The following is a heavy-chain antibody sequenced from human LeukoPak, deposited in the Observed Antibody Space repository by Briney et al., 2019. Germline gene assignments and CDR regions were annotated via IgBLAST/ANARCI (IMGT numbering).Heavy chain of an antibody. D-gene: IGHD2-21*02. CDR1: GFTFSSYS. V-gene: IGHV3-48*01. CDR2: IDTSSSTI. Sequence: PGGSLRLSCAASGFTFSSYSMNWVRQAPGKGLEWISYIDTSSSTIYYADSVKGRFTISRDNSKNTLYLQMNSLRAEDTAVYYCAKDKDHIVVVTAMGNLEYWGQGTLVTVSS. J-gene: IGHJ4*02. CDR3: AKDKDHIVVVTAMGNLEY.